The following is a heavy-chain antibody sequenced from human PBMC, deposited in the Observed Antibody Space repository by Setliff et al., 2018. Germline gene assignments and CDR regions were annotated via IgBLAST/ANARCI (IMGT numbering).Heavy chain of an antibody. V-gene: IGHV4-4*02. Sequence: PSETLSLTCAVSDGSISSNKWWSWVRQPPGKGLEWIGEIYHSGSTNYNPSLKSRVTISVDTAKNQFSLELRAVTAADTAVYYCARDRYYGSGSYYNYFDKWGQGSLVTVSS. D-gene: IGHD3-10*01. J-gene: IGHJ4*02. CDR1: DGSISSNKW. CDR3: ARDRYYGSGSYYNYFDK. CDR2: IYHSGST.